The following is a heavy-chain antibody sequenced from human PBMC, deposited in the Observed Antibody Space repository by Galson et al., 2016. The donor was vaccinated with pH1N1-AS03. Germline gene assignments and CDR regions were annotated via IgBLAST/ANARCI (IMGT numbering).Heavy chain of an antibody. D-gene: IGHD5-18*01. CDR3: AKEHGYSYSYGR. V-gene: IGHV3-23*01. Sequence: SLRLSCAVSGFTLSSYAMSWVRQAPGKGLEWVSHISEAGDDTNYADSVKGRFTISRDNSKSTVHLQMNRLRAEDTAVYYCAKEHGYSYSYGRWGQGTLVTVSP. CDR2: ISEAGDDT. J-gene: IGHJ4*02. CDR1: GFTLSSYA.